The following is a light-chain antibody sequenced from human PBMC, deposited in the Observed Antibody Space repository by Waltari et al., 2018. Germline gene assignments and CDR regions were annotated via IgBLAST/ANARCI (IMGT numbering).Light chain of an antibody. CDR2: GAS. J-gene: IGKJ2*01. CDR1: QSVSRN. Sequence: EIVMTQSPATLSVSPGERATHYCRASQSVSRNLAWYQQKPGQAPRLLIYGASPRATGIPARFSGSGSGTEFTLTISSMQSEDFAVYYCQQYNNWPRTFGQGTKLEIK. CDR3: QQYNNWPRT. V-gene: IGKV3-15*01.